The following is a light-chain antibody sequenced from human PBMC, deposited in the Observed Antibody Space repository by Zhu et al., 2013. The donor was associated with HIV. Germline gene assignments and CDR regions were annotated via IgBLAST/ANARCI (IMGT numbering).Light chain of an antibody. CDR3: QKHNSAPYT. V-gene: IGKV1-27*01. Sequence: IQMTQSPSSLSASVGDRVTITCRATQDIANNLAWYQQKPGKAPTLLLYATSTLQPGVPSRFRGSGSGTGFTLTISNLQPEDVATYYCQKHNSAPYTFGQGTKLEIK. CDR1: QDIANN. J-gene: IGKJ2*01. CDR2: ATS.